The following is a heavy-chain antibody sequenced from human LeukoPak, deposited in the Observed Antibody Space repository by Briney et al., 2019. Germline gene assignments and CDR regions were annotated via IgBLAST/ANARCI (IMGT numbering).Heavy chain of an antibody. D-gene: IGHD3-10*01. CDR1: GGSISSYY. CDR3: ARDNMVRVWATWYFDL. CDR2: IYTSGST. V-gene: IGHV4-4*07. Sequence: SETLSLTCTVSGGSISSYYWSWIRQPAGKGLEWIGRIYTSGSTNYNPSLKSRVTMSVDTSKNQFSLKLSSVTAADTAVYYGARDNMVRVWATWYFDLWGRGTLVTVSS. J-gene: IGHJ2*01.